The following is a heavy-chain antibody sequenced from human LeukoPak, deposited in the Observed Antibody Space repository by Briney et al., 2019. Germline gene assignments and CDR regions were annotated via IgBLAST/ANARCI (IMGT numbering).Heavy chain of an antibody. Sequence: GGSLRLSCAASGFILSTYAMNWVRQAPGKGLECVSTISGSGKNTYYADSVKGRFTISRDSSKNTLYLQINSLRAEDTAVYYCVKGREAYSGSYTPFDSWGQGTRVTVSS. CDR2: ISGSGKNT. D-gene: IGHD1-26*01. J-gene: IGHJ4*02. V-gene: IGHV3-23*01. CDR1: GFILSTYA. CDR3: VKGREAYSGSYTPFDS.